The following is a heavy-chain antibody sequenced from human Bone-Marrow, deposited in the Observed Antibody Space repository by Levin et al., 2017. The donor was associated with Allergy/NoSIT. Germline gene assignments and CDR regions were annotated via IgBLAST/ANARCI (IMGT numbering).Heavy chain of an antibody. CDR3: ARNGDGSGSYLAPFDS. CDR2: IYYRGGT. Sequence: PSETLSLTCTVSGGSLSNYYWSWIRQPPGKGLQWIGYIYYRGGTNYNPSLKSRVAMSVDTSKNQFSLTLTSLSAADTAMYYCARNGDGSGSYLAPFDSWGQGTLVTISS. D-gene: IGHD3-10*01. V-gene: IGHV4-59*01. CDR1: GGSLSNYY. J-gene: IGHJ4*02.